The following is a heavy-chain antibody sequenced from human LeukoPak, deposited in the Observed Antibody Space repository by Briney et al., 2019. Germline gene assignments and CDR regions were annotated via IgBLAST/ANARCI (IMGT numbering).Heavy chain of an antibody. CDR1: RFTFSSYG. V-gene: IGHV3-30*18. CDR3: AKGSPVLWFGEWYYYYYYMDV. J-gene: IGHJ6*03. D-gene: IGHD3-10*01. Sequence: GGSLRLSCAASRFTFSSYGMHWVRQAPGKGLEWVAVISYDGSNKYYADSVKGRFTISRDNSKNTLYLQMNSLRAEDTAVYYCAKGSPVLWFGEWYYYYYYMDVWGKGTTVTVPS. CDR2: ISYDGSNK.